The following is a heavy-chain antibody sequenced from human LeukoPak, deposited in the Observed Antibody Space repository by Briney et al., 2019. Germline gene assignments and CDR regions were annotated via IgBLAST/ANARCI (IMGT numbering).Heavy chain of an antibody. V-gene: IGHV3-11*04. CDR1: GFTFSDYY. D-gene: IGHD3-10*01. CDR2: ISSSGSTI. CDR3: ASSLPLTYYYGSGSSGAFDI. J-gene: IGHJ3*02. Sequence: GGSLRLSCAASGFTFSDYYMSWIRQAPGKGLEWVSYISSSGSTIYYADSVKGRFTISRDNAKNSLYLQMNSLRAEDTAVYYCASSLPLTYYYGSGSSGAFDIWGQGTMVTVSS.